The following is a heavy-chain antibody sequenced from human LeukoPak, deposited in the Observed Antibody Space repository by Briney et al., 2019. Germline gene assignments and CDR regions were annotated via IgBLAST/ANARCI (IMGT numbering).Heavy chain of an antibody. V-gene: IGHV3-74*01. Sequence: GGSLRLSCAASGFTFSSYWMHWVRQAPGKGLVWVSRINSDGSSTSYADSVKGRFTISRDNAKNTLYLQMNSLRAEDTAVYYCARELDYGDYVFLFDYWGQGTLVTVSS. D-gene: IGHD4-17*01. CDR2: INSDGSST. CDR1: GFTFSSYW. CDR3: ARELDYGDYVFLFDY. J-gene: IGHJ4*02.